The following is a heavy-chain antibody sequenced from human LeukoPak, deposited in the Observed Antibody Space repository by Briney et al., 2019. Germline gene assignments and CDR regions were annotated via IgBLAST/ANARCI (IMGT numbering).Heavy chain of an antibody. V-gene: IGHV4-39*02. D-gene: IGHD3/OR15-3a*01. CDR3: ARDAGTSYYYYYGMDV. Sequence: KPSETPSPTRTVPGGPISSSTYYWGWVRQPPRKGLEWIGRIYYSGSTYYNPSLKSRVTISVDTSKNQFSLKLSSVTAADTAVYYCARDAGTSYYYYYGMDVWGQGTTVTVSS. CDR2: IYYSGST. CDR1: GGPISSSTYY. J-gene: IGHJ6*02.